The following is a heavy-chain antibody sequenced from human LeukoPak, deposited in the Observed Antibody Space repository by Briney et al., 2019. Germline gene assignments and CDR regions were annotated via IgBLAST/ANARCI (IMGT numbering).Heavy chain of an antibody. V-gene: IGHV4-59*08. Sequence: SETLSLTCTVSGGSISSYYWSWIRQPPGKGLEWIGYIYYSGSTNYNPSLKSRVTISVDTSKNQFSLKLSSVTAADTAVYYCARRVGSGYSYGYLFDYWGQGTLVTVSS. D-gene: IGHD5-18*01. J-gene: IGHJ4*02. CDR3: ARRVGSGYSYGYLFDY. CDR1: GGSISSYY. CDR2: IYYSGST.